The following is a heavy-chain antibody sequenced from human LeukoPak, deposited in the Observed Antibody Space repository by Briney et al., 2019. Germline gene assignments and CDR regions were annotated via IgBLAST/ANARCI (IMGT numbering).Heavy chain of an antibody. D-gene: IGHD2-15*01. CDR3: ATDMVGYCSGDRCYSEVY. V-gene: IGHV1-24*01. Sequence: ASVKVSCKVSGYTLSELSMHWVRQAPGKGLEWMGGFDPEEGETIYAQKFQGRVTMTEETATDTAYMELSSLRSEDTAVYYCATDMVGYCSGDRCYSEVYWGQGTLVTVSS. J-gene: IGHJ4*02. CDR2: FDPEEGET. CDR1: GYTLSELS.